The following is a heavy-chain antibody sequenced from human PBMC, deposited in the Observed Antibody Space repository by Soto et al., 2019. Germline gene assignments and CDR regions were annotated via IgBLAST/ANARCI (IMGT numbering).Heavy chain of an antibody. D-gene: IGHD6-13*01. CDR2: ISYDGSNK. Sequence: QVQLVESGGGVVQPGRSLRLSCAASGFTFSSYGMHWVRKAPGKGLEWVAVISYDGSNKYYADSVKGRFTISRDNSKNTLYLQMNSLRAEDTAVYYCAKGGGYSSSGEYFQHWGQGTLVTVSS. CDR1: GFTFSSYG. J-gene: IGHJ1*01. CDR3: AKGGGYSSSGEYFQH. V-gene: IGHV3-30*18.